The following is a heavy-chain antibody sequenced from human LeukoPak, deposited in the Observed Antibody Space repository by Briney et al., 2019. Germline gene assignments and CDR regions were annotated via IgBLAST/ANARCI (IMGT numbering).Heavy chain of an antibody. Sequence: ASVKVSCKASGGTFSSYAISWVRQAPGQGLEWMGWINPNSGGTNYAQKFQGRVTMTRDTSISTAYMELSRLRSDDTAVYYCSRDRADIVATISDYWGQGTLVTVSS. CDR3: SRDRADIVATISDY. CDR2: INPNSGGT. J-gene: IGHJ4*02. CDR1: GGTFSSYA. V-gene: IGHV1-2*02. D-gene: IGHD5-12*01.